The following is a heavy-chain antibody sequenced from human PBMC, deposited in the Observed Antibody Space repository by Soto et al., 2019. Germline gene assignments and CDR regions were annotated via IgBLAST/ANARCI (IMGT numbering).Heavy chain of an antibody. D-gene: IGHD6-25*01. V-gene: IGHV3-33*01. Sequence: GGSLRLSCAASGFTFSSYGMHWVRQAPGKGLEWVAVIWYDGSNKYYADSVKGRFTISRDNSKNTLYLQMNSLRAEDTAVYYCAREVVGSLWFDPWGQGTLVTVSS. J-gene: IGHJ5*02. CDR1: GFTFSSYG. CDR3: AREVVGSLWFDP. CDR2: IWYDGSNK.